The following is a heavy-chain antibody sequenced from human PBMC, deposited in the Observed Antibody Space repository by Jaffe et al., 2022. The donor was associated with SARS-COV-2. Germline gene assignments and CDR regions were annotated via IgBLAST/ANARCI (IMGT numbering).Heavy chain of an antibody. D-gene: IGHD5-18*01. J-gene: IGHJ4*02. V-gene: IGHV3-7*03. CDR1: GFTFSSYW. CDR2: INQGGSDK. Sequence: EVQLVESGGGLVQPGGSLRLSCAASGFTFSSYWMSWVRQAPGKGLEWVANINQGGSDKYYVDSVKGRFTISRDNAENSLYLQMNSLRVEDTAVYYCAKTVYNYGTPFDHWGQGTLVTVSS. CDR3: AKTVYNYGTPFDH.